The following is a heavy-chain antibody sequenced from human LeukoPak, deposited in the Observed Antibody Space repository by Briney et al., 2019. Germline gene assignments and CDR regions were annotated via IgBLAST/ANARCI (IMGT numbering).Heavy chain of an antibody. V-gene: IGHV4-38-2*02. CDR3: ARPRSSGWYGDWFDP. Sequence: SETLSLTCTVSGYSISSGSYWGWIRQPPGKGLEWVGSIYHSGSTYHNPSLKSRVTISVDTSKNQFSLKLRSVTAADTAVYYCARPRSSGWYGDWFDPWGQGTLVTVSS. CDR1: GYSISSGSY. CDR2: IYHSGST. D-gene: IGHD6-19*01. J-gene: IGHJ5*02.